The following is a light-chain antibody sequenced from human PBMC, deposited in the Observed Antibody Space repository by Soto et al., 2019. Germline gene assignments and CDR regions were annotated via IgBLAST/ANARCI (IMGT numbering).Light chain of an antibody. Sequence: DIQLTQSPSTLSASVGDRVTITCRASQSISTWLAWYQQEPGKAPKLLIHKASSLQSGVPSRFSGSGSGTDFTLTISSLHPDDFATYYCQQYKSYSLHTFRQGTK. V-gene: IGKV1-5*03. CDR3: QQYKSYSLHT. CDR2: KAS. CDR1: QSISTW. J-gene: IGKJ2*01.